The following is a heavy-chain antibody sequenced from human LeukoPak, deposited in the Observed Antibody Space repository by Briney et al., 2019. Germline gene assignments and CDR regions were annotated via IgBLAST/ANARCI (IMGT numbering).Heavy chain of an antibody. Sequence: GSLRLSCAASGFTFDDYGMSWIRQPPGKGLEWIGEINHSGSTNYNPSLKSRVTISVDTSKDQFSLKLSSVTAADTAVYYCARGRRWFDPWGQGTLVTVSS. CDR2: INHSGST. CDR1: GFTFDDYG. V-gene: IGHV4-34*01. J-gene: IGHJ5*02. CDR3: ARGRRWFDP.